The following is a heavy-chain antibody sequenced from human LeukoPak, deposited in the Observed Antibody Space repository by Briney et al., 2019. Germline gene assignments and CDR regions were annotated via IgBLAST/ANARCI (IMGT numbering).Heavy chain of an antibody. D-gene: IGHD3-22*01. V-gene: IGHV1-46*01. CDR2: INPSGGST. J-gene: IGHJ6*02. CDR1: GYTFTSYY. CDR3: ARESSYYDSSGYYYYYGMDV. Sequence: ASVKVSCKASGYTFTSYYMHWVRQAPGPGLEWMGIINPSGGSTSYAQKFQGRVTMTRDTSTSTVYMELSSLRSEDTAVYYCARESSYYDSSGYYYYYGMDVWGQGTTVTVSS.